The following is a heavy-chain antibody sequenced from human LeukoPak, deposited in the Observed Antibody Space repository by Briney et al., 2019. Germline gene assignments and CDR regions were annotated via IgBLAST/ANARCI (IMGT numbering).Heavy chain of an antibody. V-gene: IGHV3-23*01. D-gene: IGHD6-19*01. CDR1: GFTFSSHA. CDR3: AKGLAVAGHFDY. CDR2: ISGSGGST. Sequence: GGSLRLSCAASGFTFSSHAMSWVRHAPGKGLEWVSAISGSGGSTYYADSVKGRFTISRDKSKNTLYLQVNSLRAEDTAVYYCAKGLAVAGHFDYWGQGTLVTVSS. J-gene: IGHJ4*02.